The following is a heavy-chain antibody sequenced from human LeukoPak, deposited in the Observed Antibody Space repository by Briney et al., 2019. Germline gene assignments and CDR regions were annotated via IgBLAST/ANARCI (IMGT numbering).Heavy chain of an antibody. V-gene: IGHV3-48*03. J-gene: IGHJ4*02. Sequence: PGGSLRLSCAASGFTFIGYDMNWVRQAPGKGLEWVSYISGSGGSIYYTDSVEGRFTISRDNAKNSLYLQMKSLRAEDTAVYYCARGEYYYDGGYWGQGTLVTVSS. CDR2: ISGSGGSI. CDR1: GFTFIGYD. CDR3: ARGEYYYDGGY. D-gene: IGHD3-22*01.